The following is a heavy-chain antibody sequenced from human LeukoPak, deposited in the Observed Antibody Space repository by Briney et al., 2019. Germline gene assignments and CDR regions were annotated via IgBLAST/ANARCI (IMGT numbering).Heavy chain of an antibody. Sequence: PGGSLRLSCAASGFTVSSNYMTWVRQAPGKGLEWVSYISSSGSIIYYADSVKGRFTISRDNAKNSLYLQMNSLRAEDTAVYYCAKGGIAPDYWGQGTLVTVSS. V-gene: IGHV3-48*03. D-gene: IGHD6-13*01. CDR2: ISSSGSII. CDR1: GFTVSSNY. CDR3: AKGGIAPDY. J-gene: IGHJ4*02.